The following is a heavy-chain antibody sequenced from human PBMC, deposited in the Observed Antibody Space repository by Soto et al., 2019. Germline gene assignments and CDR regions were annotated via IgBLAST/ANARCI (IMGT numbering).Heavy chain of an antibody. Sequence: QVQLQESGPGLVKPSETLSLTCTVTGDSVSKYYWNWIRQPAGKGLEWIGRIYSTRSPKYNPSLKSRVTLSVDTYRIQFSRKLILSSVTATDTTVYYCARSPAYGDYANLDTWGPGTLVTVSS. D-gene: IGHD4-17*01. J-gene: IGHJ5*02. CDR3: ARSPAYGDYANLDT. CDR2: IYSTRSP. CDR1: GDSVSKYY. V-gene: IGHV4-4*07.